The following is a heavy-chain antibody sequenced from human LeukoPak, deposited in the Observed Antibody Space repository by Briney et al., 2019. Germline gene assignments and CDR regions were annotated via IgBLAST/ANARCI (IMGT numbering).Heavy chain of an antibody. CDR3: ARPRAAVGATIDY. CDR1: GYSFTSYW. J-gene: IGHJ4*02. D-gene: IGHD1-26*01. V-gene: IGHV5-51*01. Sequence: GESLKISWKGSGYSFTSYWIGWVRQMPGKGLEWMVIIYSGDSDTRYSPSFQGQVTISAEKSINTAYLQWNSLKASDTAIYYCARPRAAVGATIDYWGQGTLVTVSS. CDR2: IYSGDSDT.